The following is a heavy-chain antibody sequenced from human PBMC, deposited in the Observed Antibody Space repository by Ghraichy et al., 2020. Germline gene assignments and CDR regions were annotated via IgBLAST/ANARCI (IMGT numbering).Heavy chain of an antibody. J-gene: IGHJ4*02. CDR1: GGSVSSGTYY. CDR2: IYYSGST. V-gene: IGHV4-61*01. D-gene: IGHD3-10*01. Sequence: SETLSLTCTVSGGSVSSGTYYWSWIRQPPGKGLEWIGYIYYSGSTNYNPSLKSRVTISVDTSKNQFSLKLSSVTAADTAVYYCARDSSQYYFDYWGRGTLVTVSS. CDR3: ARDSSQYYFDY.